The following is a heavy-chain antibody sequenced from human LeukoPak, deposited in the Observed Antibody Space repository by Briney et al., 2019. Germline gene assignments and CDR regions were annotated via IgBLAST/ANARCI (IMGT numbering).Heavy chain of an antibody. CDR3: VRSRDGYNSNSPLDY. CDR2: ISGSGGTT. J-gene: IGHJ4*02. Sequence: PGGSLRLSCAASGFSFGSYAMSWVRQAPGKGLEWVSSISGSGGTTYYADSVKDRLIISRDNSANMLYLQMSSLRAEDTAVYFCVRSRDGYNSNSPLDYWGQGTLVTVSS. CDR1: GFSFGSYA. V-gene: IGHV3-23*01. D-gene: IGHD5-24*01.